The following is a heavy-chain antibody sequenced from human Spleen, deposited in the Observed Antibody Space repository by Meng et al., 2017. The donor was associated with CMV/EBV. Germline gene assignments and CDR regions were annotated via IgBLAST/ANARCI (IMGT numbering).Heavy chain of an antibody. Sequence: GESLKISCAASGFTFSSYGMHWVRQAPGKGLEWVAVIWYDGSNKYYADSVKGRFTISRDNSKNTLYLQMNSLRAEDTAVYYCAKEAVFGSGWYVGAFDIWGQGTMVTVSS. V-gene: IGHV3-33*06. D-gene: IGHD6-19*01. J-gene: IGHJ3*02. CDR3: AKEAVFGSGWYVGAFDI. CDR2: IWYDGSNK. CDR1: GFTFSSYG.